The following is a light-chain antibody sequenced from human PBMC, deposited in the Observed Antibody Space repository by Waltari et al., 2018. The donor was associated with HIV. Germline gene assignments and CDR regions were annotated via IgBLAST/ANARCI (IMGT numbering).Light chain of an antibody. CDR1: KSISNN. CDR2: GAS. J-gene: IGKJ3*01. V-gene: IGKV3-15*01. CDR3: QQYNDWPLFT. Sequence: EIVMTQSPATLSVSQGERATLPCRASKSISNNLAWYQQKPGQPPRLLIYGASTRATGVPARFSGSGSGTDFTLTINSLQSEDFAVYCCQQYNDWPLFTFGPGTKVEIK.